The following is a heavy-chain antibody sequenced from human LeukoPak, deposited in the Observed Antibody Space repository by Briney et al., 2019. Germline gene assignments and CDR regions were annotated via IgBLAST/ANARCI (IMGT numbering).Heavy chain of an antibody. Sequence: ASVKVSCKASGYTFTSYGISWVRQAPGQGLEWMGWISAYNGNTNYAQKLQGRVTMTTDTSTSTAYIELRSLRSDDTAVYYCARGGGEEYCSGGSCYQTSAEYFQHWGQGTLVTVSS. V-gene: IGHV1-18*01. CDR1: GYTFTSYG. CDR2: ISAYNGNT. J-gene: IGHJ1*01. CDR3: ARGGGEEYCSGGSCYQTSAEYFQH. D-gene: IGHD2-15*01.